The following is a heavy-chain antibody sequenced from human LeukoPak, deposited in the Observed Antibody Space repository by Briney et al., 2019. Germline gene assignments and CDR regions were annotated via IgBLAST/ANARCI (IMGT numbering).Heavy chain of an antibody. V-gene: IGHV1-69*04. Sequence: SVKVSCKASGGTFSSYAISWVRQAPGQGLEWMGRIIPILGIANYAQKFQGRVTITTDESTSTAYMELSSLRSEDTAVYYCAREGSGSSWGYWGQGTLVTVSS. D-gene: IGHD6-6*01. CDR1: GGTFSSYA. J-gene: IGHJ4*02. CDR2: IIPILGIA. CDR3: AREGSGSSWGY.